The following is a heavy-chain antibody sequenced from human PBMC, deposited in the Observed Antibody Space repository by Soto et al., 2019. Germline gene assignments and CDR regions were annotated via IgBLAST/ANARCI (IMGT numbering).Heavy chain of an antibody. J-gene: IGHJ4*02. CDR2: IKEDGSEK. CDR3: ACDGGGYSYGYYFDY. D-gene: IGHD5-18*01. Sequence: DVQLVESGGGLVQPGGSLRLSCAASGITFINYWMTWVRQVPGKGLEWVANIKEDGSEKYLLDSVKGRFTISRDKARNSLYLQMNSLRAEDTAVYYCACDGGGYSYGYYFDYWGQGALVSVSS. V-gene: IGHV3-7*05. CDR1: GITFINYW.